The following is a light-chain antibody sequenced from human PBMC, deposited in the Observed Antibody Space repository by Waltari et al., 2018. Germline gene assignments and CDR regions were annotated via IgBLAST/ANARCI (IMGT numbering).Light chain of an antibody. CDR2: EAS. CDR3: QQYNRWPPIT. J-gene: IGKJ5*01. V-gene: IGKV3-15*01. Sequence: EVVMTQSPATLSPFPGERVTFSCSASQSVASNLAWYQQKPGKAPRLLIYEASTRATGISARFRGSGSGTEFTLTISSLQSEDSAVYYCQQYNRWPPITFGQGTRLEIK. CDR1: QSVASN.